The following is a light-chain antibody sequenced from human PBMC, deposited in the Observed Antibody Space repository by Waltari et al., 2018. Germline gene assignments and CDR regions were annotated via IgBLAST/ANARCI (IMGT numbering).Light chain of an antibody. Sequence: DIVMTQSPLSLPVTPGESASISCRSSESLLHNNGFTYVDWYVQKPGQSPQLLIDLESKRASGVPDRVSGSGSGTDFTLKSSRVEAEDVGVYYCMQGLQSHRTFGQGTKVEIK. V-gene: IGKV2-28*01. CDR3: MQGLQSHRT. J-gene: IGKJ1*01. CDR2: LES. CDR1: ESLLHNNGFTY.